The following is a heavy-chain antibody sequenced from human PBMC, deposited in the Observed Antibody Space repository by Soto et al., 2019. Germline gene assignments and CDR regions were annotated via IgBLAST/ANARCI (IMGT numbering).Heavy chain of an antibody. Sequence: GGSLRLSCAASGFTFSSYAMSWVRQAPGKGLEWVSAISGSGGSTYYADSVKGRFTISRDNSKNTLYLQMNSLRAEDTAVYYCAKIPVRFLEWFPFDYWGQGTLVTVSS. J-gene: IGHJ4*02. V-gene: IGHV3-23*01. D-gene: IGHD3-3*01. CDR1: GFTFSSYA. CDR3: AKIPVRFLEWFPFDY. CDR2: ISGSGGST.